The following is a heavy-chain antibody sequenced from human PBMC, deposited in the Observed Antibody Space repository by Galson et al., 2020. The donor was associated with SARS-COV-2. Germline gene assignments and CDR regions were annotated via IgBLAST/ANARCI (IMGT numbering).Heavy chain of an antibody. CDR2: ISSSGSTI. D-gene: IGHD6-19*01. Sequence: GGSLRLSCAASGFTFSSYEMNWVRQSPGKGLEWVSYISSSGSTIYYADSVKGRFTISRDNAKHSLYLQMNSLRAEDTAVYYCARGPDSSGWTQVDYWGQGTLVTVSS. CDR1: GFTFSSYE. CDR3: ARGPDSSGWTQVDY. J-gene: IGHJ4*02. V-gene: IGHV3-48*03.